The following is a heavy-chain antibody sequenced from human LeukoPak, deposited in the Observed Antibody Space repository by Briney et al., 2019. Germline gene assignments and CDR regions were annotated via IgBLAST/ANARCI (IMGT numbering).Heavy chain of an antibody. D-gene: IGHD3-22*01. Sequence: SETLSLTCTVSGGSISDCYWSWIRQPPGKGLEWIGYIYSSGSTYYNPSLKSRVTISVDRSKNQFSLKLSSVTAADTAVYYCARDRIDSSGYYLGAFDIWGQGTMVTVSS. J-gene: IGHJ3*02. V-gene: IGHV4-59*12. CDR2: IYSSGST. CDR3: ARDRIDSSGYYLGAFDI. CDR1: GGSISDCY.